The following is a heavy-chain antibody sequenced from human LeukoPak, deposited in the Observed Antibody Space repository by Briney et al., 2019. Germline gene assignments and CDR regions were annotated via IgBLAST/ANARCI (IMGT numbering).Heavy chain of an antibody. CDR1: GGSFSGYY. V-gene: IGHV4-34*01. D-gene: IGHD3-22*01. Sequence: PSETLSLTCAVYGGSFSGYYWSWIRQPPGKGLEWIGEINHSGSTNYNPSLKSRVTISVDTSKNQFSLKLSSVTAADTAVYYCARYRYYDSSGQSYYFDYWGQGTLVTVSS. CDR2: INHSGST. CDR3: ARYRYYDSSGQSYYFDY. J-gene: IGHJ4*02.